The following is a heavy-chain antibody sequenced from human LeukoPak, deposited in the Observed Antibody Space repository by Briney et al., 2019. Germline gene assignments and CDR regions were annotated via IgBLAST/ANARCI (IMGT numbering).Heavy chain of an antibody. V-gene: IGHV3-23*01. CDR2: ISGSGGST. CDR3: ARATTAKAFDI. J-gene: IGHJ3*02. Sequence: GGSLRLSCAASGFTFSGYAMSWVRQAPGKGLEWVSAISGSGGSTYYADSVKGRFTISRDNAKNSLYLQMNSLRAEDTAVYYCARATTAKAFDIWGQGTMVTVSS. CDR1: GFTFSGYA. D-gene: IGHD4-17*01.